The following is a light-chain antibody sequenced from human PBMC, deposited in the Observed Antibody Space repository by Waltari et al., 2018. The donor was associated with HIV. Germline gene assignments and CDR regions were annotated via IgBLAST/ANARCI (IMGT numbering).Light chain of an antibody. Sequence: DTQMTQSPSTLSAFSGDRVTITCRASQSVGTWLAWYQQKPGKAPKLLIYRASSLGRGVPSRFSGGGSGTDFTLTISALRPDDFATYYCQQYNNRPWTFGPGTKLEIK. J-gene: IGKJ1*01. V-gene: IGKV1-5*03. CDR3: QQYNNRPWT. CDR2: RAS. CDR1: QSVGTW.